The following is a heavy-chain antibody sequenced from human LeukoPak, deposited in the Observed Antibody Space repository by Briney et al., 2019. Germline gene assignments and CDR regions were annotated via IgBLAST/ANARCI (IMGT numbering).Heavy chain of an antibody. J-gene: IGHJ4*02. Sequence: GESLKISCRGSGYSFTYYWIGWVRQMPGKGLEWMGIIYPGDSDTRYRPSFQGQVTISVDKSISTAYLQWSSLKASDTAMYYCARQDGNSKYYFDYWGQGTLVTVSS. V-gene: IGHV5-51*01. CDR2: IYPGDSDT. CDR1: GYSFTYYW. D-gene: IGHD1-1*01. CDR3: ARQDGNSKYYFDY.